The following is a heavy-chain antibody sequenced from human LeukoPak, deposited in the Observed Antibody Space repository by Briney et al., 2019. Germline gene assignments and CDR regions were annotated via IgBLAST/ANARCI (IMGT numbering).Heavy chain of an antibody. CDR1: GYTFTSYW. D-gene: IGHD2-8*01. V-gene: IGHV5-51*06. Sequence: GESLKISCKGSGYTFTSYWIGWVRQKSGKGLEWLAVIHPADSDSRYSPSFQGQVFISVDRSMNTAYLQWSSLKASDSAVYYCVKGWRGSLYDPADHWGQGTLVTVSP. CDR3: VKGWRGSLYDPADH. CDR2: IHPADSDS. J-gene: IGHJ5*02.